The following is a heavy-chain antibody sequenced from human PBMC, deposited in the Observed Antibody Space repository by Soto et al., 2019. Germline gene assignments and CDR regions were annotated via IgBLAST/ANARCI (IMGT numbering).Heavy chain of an antibody. CDR1: GDSVTRYW. V-gene: IGHV5-10-1*01. D-gene: IGHD2-15*01. Sequence: ESLKNSCKCSGDSVTRYWISWFLQMPGKSLEWMRRLDPSDAYTNYSPSFQGHVTISADKSISTAYLQWSSLMASDTAMYYCARLEVVALNDFDIWGQGIMVSVS. J-gene: IGHJ3*02. CDR2: LDPSDAYT. CDR3: ARLEVVALNDFDI.